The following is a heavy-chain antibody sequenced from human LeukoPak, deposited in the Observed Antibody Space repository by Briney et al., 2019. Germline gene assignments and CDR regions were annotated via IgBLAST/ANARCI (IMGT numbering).Heavy chain of an antibody. CDR2: INHSGST. V-gene: IGHV4-39*07. CDR1: GGSISSSSYY. CDR3: ARAGYSSSNNWFDP. D-gene: IGHD6-13*01. Sequence: PSETLSLTCTVSGGSISSSSYYWGWIRQPPGKGLEWIGEINHSGSTNYNPSLKSRVTISVDTSKNQFSLKLSSVTAADTAVYYCARAGYSSSNNWFDPWGQGTLVTVSS. J-gene: IGHJ5*02.